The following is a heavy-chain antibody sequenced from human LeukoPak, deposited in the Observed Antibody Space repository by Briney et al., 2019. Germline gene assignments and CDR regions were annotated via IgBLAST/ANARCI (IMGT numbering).Heavy chain of an antibody. D-gene: IGHD2/OR15-2a*01. CDR3: AKDVRIGFDY. CDR2: ISGSGGST. Sequence: GGSLSLSCAASGFTFRSYAMSGVRQAPGKGLEWVSAISGSGGSTYYADSVKGRFTISRDNSKNTLYLQMNSLRAEDTAVYYCAKDVRIGFDYWGQGTLVTVSS. J-gene: IGHJ4*02. CDR1: GFTFRSYA. V-gene: IGHV3-23*01.